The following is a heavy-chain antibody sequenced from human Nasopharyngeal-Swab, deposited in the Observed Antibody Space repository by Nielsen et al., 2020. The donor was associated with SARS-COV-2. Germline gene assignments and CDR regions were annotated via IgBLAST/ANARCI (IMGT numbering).Heavy chain of an antibody. D-gene: IGHD3-3*01. CDR2: ISSSSSYI. Sequence: GESLKISCAAPGFTFSSYSMNWVRQAPGKGLEWVSSISSSSSYIYYADSVKGRFTISRDNAKNSLYLQMNSLRAEDTAVYYCARDRITIFGVEKPFDYWGQGTLVTVSS. J-gene: IGHJ4*02. CDR1: GFTFSSYS. V-gene: IGHV3-21*01. CDR3: ARDRITIFGVEKPFDY.